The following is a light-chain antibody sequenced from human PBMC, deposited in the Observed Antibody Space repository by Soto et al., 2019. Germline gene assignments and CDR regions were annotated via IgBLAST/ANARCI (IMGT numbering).Light chain of an antibody. J-gene: IGKJ4*01. Sequence: EIVMRQSPATLSVSPGERATLSCRASQSFSINLAWYQQKPGQAPRLLIYGASTRATGIPGRFSGSGSGTDFTLTISSLQSEECAVYYCQQHYNLPPLTFAGETK. CDR2: GAS. CDR1: QSFSIN. V-gene: IGKV3-15*01. CDR3: QQHYNLPPLT.